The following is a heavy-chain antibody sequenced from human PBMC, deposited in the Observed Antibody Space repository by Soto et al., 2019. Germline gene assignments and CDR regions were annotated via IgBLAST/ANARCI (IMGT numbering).Heavy chain of an antibody. Sequence: PGESLKISCKGSGYSFTSYWIGWVRQMPGKGLEWMGIIYPGDSDTRYSPSFQGRVTISADKSISTAYLQWSSLKASDTAMYYCARGYCTATICDPWFDPWGQGTLVTVSS. J-gene: IGHJ5*02. V-gene: IGHV5-51*01. CDR3: ARGYCTATICDPWFDP. CDR2: IYPGDSDT. CDR1: GYSFTSYW. D-gene: IGHD2-8*02.